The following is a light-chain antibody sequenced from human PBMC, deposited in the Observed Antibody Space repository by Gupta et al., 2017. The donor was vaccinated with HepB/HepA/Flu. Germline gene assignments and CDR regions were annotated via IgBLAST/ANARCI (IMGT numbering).Light chain of an antibody. J-gene: IGKJ1*01. CDR2: AAS. CDR1: QGIRND. Sequence: AIQMTQSPSSLSASVGDRVTITCRASQGIRNDLGWYQQKPGKATKLLIYAASSLQSGVPSRFSGSGSGTDFTLTISSLQPEDFATYYCRQEDNYPWTFGQGTKVEIK. CDR3: RQEDNYPWT. V-gene: IGKV1-6*01.